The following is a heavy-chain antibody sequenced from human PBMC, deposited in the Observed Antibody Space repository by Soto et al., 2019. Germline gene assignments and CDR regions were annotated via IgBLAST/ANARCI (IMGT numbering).Heavy chain of an antibody. V-gene: IGHV3-23*01. D-gene: IGHD1-26*01. CDR3: TGHGGNSY. J-gene: IGHJ4*02. Sequence: SGGSLRLSCAASGFTFSNYAMTWVRQAPGKGLEWVSSIVYNGDTSYADSVKGRFTISRDISKNTLYLEMNRLRAEDTAVYYCTGHGGNSYLGQGTLVTVSS. CDR2: IVYNGDT. CDR1: GFTFSNYA.